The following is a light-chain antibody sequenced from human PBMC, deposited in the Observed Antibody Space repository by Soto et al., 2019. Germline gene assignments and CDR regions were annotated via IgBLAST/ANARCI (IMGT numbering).Light chain of an antibody. CDR1: SSDVGGYNY. CDR3: SSYAGSYYV. V-gene: IGLV2-8*01. CDR2: EVS. Sequence: QSVLTQPPSASGSPGQSVTISCTGTSSDVGGYNYVSWYQQHPGKAPKLMIYEVSKRPSGVPDRFSGSKSGNTASLTVSGLQAEDEADYYCSSYAGSYYVFGTGTKVTAL. J-gene: IGLJ1*01.